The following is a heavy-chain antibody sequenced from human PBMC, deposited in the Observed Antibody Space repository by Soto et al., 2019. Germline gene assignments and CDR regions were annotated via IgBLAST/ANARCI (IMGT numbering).Heavy chain of an antibody. Sequence: GASGKVSCNASGGTFSSYAISWLRHAPGQGLEWMGGITHIFGTEKYEQKLQGRVTITADESTSTDYMEMSSMRSEDTAVYYCARDAQKVAAAEQYWGQGTLVTVSS. CDR3: ARDAQKVAAAEQY. CDR2: ITHIFGTE. V-gene: IGHV1-69*13. D-gene: IGHD6-13*01. CDR1: GGTFSSYA. J-gene: IGHJ4*02.